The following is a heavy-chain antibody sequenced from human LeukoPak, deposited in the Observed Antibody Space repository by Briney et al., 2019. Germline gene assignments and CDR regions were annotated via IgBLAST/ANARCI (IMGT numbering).Heavy chain of an antibody. CDR1: GFTFSSYA. CDR2: ISGSGSST. V-gene: IGHV3-23*01. D-gene: IGHD2-2*01. CDR3: AKQYCSSTSC. J-gene: IGHJ4*02. Sequence: GGSLRLSCAASGFTFSSYAMSWVRQAPGKGLEWVSAISGSGSSTYYADSVKGRFTISRDNSKNTLSLQMNSLRAEDTAVYFCAKQYCSSTSCWGQGTLVTVSS.